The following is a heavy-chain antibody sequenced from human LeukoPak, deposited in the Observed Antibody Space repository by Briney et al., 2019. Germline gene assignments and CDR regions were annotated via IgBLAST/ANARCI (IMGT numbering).Heavy chain of an antibody. Sequence: SETLSLTCTVSGGSISSYYWSWIRQPPGKGLEWIGYIYYSGSTNYNPSLKSRVTISVDTSKNQFSLKLSSVTAADTAVYFCARSLDYYGSGSSSLDAFDIWGQGTMVTVSS. V-gene: IGHV4-59*01. J-gene: IGHJ3*02. CDR3: ARSLDYYGSGSSSLDAFDI. D-gene: IGHD3-10*01. CDR1: GGSISSYY. CDR2: IYYSGST.